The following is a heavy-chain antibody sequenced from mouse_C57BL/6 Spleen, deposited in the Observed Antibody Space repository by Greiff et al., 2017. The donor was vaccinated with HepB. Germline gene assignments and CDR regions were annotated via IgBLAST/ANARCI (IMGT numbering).Heavy chain of an antibody. CDR3: ARDRVTTVVASYYFDY. J-gene: IGHJ2*01. D-gene: IGHD1-1*01. Sequence: EVQRVESGGGLVKPGGSLKLSCAASGFTFSSYAMSWVRQTPEKRLEWVATISDGGSYTYYPDNVKGRFTISRDNAKNNLYLQMGHLKSEDTAMYYCARDRVTTVVASYYFDYWGQGTTLTVSS. V-gene: IGHV5-4*01. CDR2: ISDGGSYT. CDR1: GFTFSSYA.